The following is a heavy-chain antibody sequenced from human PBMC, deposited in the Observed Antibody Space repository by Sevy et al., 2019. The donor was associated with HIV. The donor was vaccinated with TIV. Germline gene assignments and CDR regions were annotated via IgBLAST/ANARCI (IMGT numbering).Heavy chain of an antibody. J-gene: IGHJ6*02. CDR1: GGSISSSSYY. CDR3: ARLKGMKNGMDV. Sequence: SETLSLTCTVSGGSISSSSYYWGWIRQPPGKGLEWIGSIYYSGSTYYNPSLKSRVTISVDTSKNQFSLKLRSVTAADTAVYYCARLKGMKNGMDVWGQGTTVIVSS. D-gene: IGHD6-13*01. CDR2: IYYSGST. V-gene: IGHV4-39*01.